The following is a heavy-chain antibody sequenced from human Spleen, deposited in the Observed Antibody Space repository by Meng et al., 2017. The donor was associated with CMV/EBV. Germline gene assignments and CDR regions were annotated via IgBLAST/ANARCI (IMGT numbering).Heavy chain of an antibody. V-gene: IGHV1-46*01. CDR3: ARERGDIVVATANSELDY. CDR1: GYTFTGYY. CDR2: INPSGGST. Sequence: ASVKVSCKASGYTFTGYYMHWVRQAPGQGLEWMGMINPSGGSTTYAQRFQGRVTMTRDTSTSTVYMEMSSPRSEDTAVYYCARERGDIVVATANSELDYWGQGTLVTVSS. D-gene: IGHD2-2*01. J-gene: IGHJ4*02.